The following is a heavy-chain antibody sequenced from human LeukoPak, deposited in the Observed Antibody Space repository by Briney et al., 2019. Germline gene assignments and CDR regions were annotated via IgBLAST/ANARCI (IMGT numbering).Heavy chain of an antibody. V-gene: IGHV5-51*01. CDR1: GYSFMTYL. D-gene: IGHD3-22*01. J-gene: IGHJ3*02. Sequence: GESLKISCQASGYSFMTYLIGWVRQMPGKGLEWMAIIFPGDSDTKYSPSFQDQVTISADKSINTAYLHWRSVKASDTAMYYCARLFMIDTFDIWGLGTVVTVSS. CDR2: IFPGDSDT. CDR3: ARLFMIDTFDI.